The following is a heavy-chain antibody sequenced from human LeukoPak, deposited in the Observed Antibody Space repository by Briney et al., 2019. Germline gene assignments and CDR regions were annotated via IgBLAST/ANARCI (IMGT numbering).Heavy chain of an antibody. V-gene: IGHV4-59*01. J-gene: IGHJ4*02. D-gene: IGHD2-2*01. CDR3: ASRGDCSSTSCYRYGSGSYDY. Sequence: SETLSLTCTVSGGSISSYYWSWIRQPPGKGLEWIGYIYYSGSTNYNPSLKSRVTISVDTSKNQFSLKLSSVTAADTAVYYCASRGDCSSTSCYRYGSGSYDYWSQGTLVTVSS. CDR2: IYYSGST. CDR1: GGSISSYY.